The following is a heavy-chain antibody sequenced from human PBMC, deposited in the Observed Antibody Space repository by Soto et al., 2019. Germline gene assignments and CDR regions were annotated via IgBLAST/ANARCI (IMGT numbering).Heavy chain of an antibody. D-gene: IGHD3-3*01. V-gene: IGHV3-48*01. CDR2: ISSSSSTI. Sequence: GGSLRLSCAASGFTFSSYSMNWVRQAPGKGLEWVSYISSSSSTIYYADSVKGRFTISRDNAKNSLYLQMNSLRAEDTAVYYCARSLQRYYDFWSGYADHFDYWGQGTLVTVSS. CDR3: ARSLQRYYDFWSGYADHFDY. CDR1: GFTFSSYS. J-gene: IGHJ4*02.